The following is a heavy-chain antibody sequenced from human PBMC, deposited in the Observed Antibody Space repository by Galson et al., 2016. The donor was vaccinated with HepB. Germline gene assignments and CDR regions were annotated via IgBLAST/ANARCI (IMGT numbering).Heavy chain of an antibody. CDR1: GGSVSSGSYY. CDR2: IHYSGIT. D-gene: IGHD1-26*01. Sequence: ETLSLTCTVSGGSVSSGSYYWRWIRQPPGKGLKWIAYIHYSGITYYNSSLKRRVTISVDTSKNQFSLQLSSGTAADTAVYYCARAPIVGSRTRFDPWCQGTQVIVSS. V-gene: IGHV4-61*01. J-gene: IGHJ5*01. CDR3: ARAPIVGSRTRFDP.